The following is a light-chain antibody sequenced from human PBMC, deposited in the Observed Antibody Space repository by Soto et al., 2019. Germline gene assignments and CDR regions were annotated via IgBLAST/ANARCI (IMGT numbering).Light chain of an antibody. V-gene: IGLV2-14*01. CDR1: SSDVGGYKY. CDR3: SSYTSSSKV. CDR2: EVS. Sequence: QSALTQPASVSGSPGQSITISCTGTSSDVGGYKYVSWYQQHPGKAPKLMIYEVSNRPSGVSNRFPGSKSGNTASLTISGLQDEDEADYYCSSYTSSSKVFGNGTKV. J-gene: IGLJ1*01.